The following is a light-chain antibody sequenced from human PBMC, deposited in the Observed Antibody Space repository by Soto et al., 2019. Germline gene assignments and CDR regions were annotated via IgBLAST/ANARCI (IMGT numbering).Light chain of an antibody. J-gene: IGKJ3*01. CDR2: AAS. CDR1: QDIGTW. Sequence: DIQMTQSPSSVSASIGGRVIITCRASQDIGTWLAWYQQKPGKAPNLLIYAASHLQSGVPSKFSCGGSGTYFTLTVSSLQPGDSAIYYCQQGYNHPVTFGPGTK. V-gene: IGKV1D-12*01. CDR3: QQGYNHPVT.